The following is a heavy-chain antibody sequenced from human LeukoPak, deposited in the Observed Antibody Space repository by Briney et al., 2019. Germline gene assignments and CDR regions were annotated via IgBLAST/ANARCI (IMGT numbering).Heavy chain of an antibody. CDR3: ARDGCGSTSCYPVFDF. Sequence: PGRSLRLSCTASGFTFDDYTMSWVRQAPGKGLEWVGFIRSEAYGGTTEYAASVKGRFTISRDDSKSIAYLQMNSLKTEDTAMYYCARDGCGSTSCYPVFDFWGQGTLVTVSS. D-gene: IGHD2-2*01. V-gene: IGHV3-49*04. CDR1: GFTFDDYT. CDR2: IRSEAYGGTT. J-gene: IGHJ4*02.